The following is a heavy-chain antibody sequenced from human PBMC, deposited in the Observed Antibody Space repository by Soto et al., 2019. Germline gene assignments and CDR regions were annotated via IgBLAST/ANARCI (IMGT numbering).Heavy chain of an antibody. Sequence: GGSLRLSCAASGFTFSSYAMHWVRQAPGKGLEWVAVISYDGSNKYYADSVKGRFTISRDNSKNTLYLQMNSLRAEDTAVYYCARDPSLRYFEALDYWGQGTLVTVSS. CDR1: GFTFSSYA. J-gene: IGHJ4*02. D-gene: IGHD3-9*01. CDR2: ISYDGSNK. CDR3: ARDPSLRYFEALDY. V-gene: IGHV3-30-3*01.